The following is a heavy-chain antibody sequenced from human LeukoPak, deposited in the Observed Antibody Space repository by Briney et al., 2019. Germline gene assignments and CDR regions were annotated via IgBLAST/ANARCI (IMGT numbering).Heavy chain of an antibody. V-gene: IGHV4-38-2*02. D-gene: IGHD6-25*01. CDR2: IYRSGST. CDR1: GYSISSGYY. J-gene: IGHJ3*01. Sequence: PSETLSLTCTVSGYSISSGYYWGWIRQPPGKGLEWIGSIYRSGSTSYNPSLKSRVTISVDTSENQFSLNLISMTAADTAVYYCARATGIAAAGIVDAFDVWGQGTMVTVSS. CDR3: ARATGIAAAGIVDAFDV.